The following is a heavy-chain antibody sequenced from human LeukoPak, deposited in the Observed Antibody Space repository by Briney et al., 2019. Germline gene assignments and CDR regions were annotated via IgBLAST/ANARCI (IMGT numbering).Heavy chain of an antibody. CDR1: GFTLSDHY. V-gene: IGHV3-72*01. Sequence: GGPLRLSCAASGFTLSDHYMDWVRQAPGKGLEWVGRSRNKANSYTTEYAASVKGRFTISRDDSKNSLYLQMNSLKTEDTAVYYCARSSVRSVFDYWGQGTLVTVSS. D-gene: IGHD3-22*01. CDR2: SRNKANSYTT. J-gene: IGHJ4*02. CDR3: ARSSVRSVFDY.